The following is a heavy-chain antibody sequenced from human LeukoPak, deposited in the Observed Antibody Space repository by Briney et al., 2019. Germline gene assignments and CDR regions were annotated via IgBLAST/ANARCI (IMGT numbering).Heavy chain of an antibody. CDR1: GYTFTSYG. V-gene: IGHV1-18*01. J-gene: IGHJ5*02. CDR2: ISAYNGNT. Sequence: ASVKVSCKASGYTFTSYGISWVRQAPGQGLEWMGWISAYNGNTNYAQKLQGRVTMTTDTPTSTAYMELSSLRSEDTAVYYCARAIVVVPAAIGWFDPWGQGTLVTVSS. CDR3: ARAIVVVPAAIGWFDP. D-gene: IGHD2-2*01.